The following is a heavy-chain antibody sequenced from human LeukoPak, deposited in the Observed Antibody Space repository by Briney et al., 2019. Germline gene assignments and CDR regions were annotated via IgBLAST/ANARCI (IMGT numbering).Heavy chain of an antibody. CDR3: ARRSVVTAINFDTFDI. V-gene: IGHV4-38-2*02. J-gene: IGHJ3*02. D-gene: IGHD2-21*02. CDR1: GYSISGGYY. Sequence: SETLSLTCTVSGYSISGGYYWGWIRQPPGKGLEWIGSIFHSGSTYYNPSLKSRVTISADTSKNQFSLNLSSVTAADTAMYYCARRSVVTAINFDTFDIWGQGTMVTVSS. CDR2: IFHSGST.